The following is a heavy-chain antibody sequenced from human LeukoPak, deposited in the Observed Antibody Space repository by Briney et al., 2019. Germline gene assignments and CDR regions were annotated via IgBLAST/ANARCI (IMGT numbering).Heavy chain of an antibody. CDR3: ARVGYSSGWRGFDY. CDR1: GFTVSSNY. Sequence: GGSLRLSCAASGFTVSSNYMSWVRQAPGKGLEWVSVIYSGGSTYYADSVKGRFTISRDNSKNTLHLQMNSLRAEDTAVYYCARVGYSSGWRGFDYWGQGTLVTVSS. D-gene: IGHD6-19*01. J-gene: IGHJ4*02. CDR2: IYSGGST. V-gene: IGHV3-53*01.